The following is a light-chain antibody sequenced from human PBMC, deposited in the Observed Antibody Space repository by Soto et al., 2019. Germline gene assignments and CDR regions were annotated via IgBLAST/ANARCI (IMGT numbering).Light chain of an antibody. Sequence: AIQMTQSPSSLSASAGDSVTITCRASHGIRNSSACYQRKPGNAPSLLIYAASTLQSGVPSRFSGSGSGTDFTLTISGLQSEDFATYFCQQYYNYPLTFGGGTKVDIK. CDR2: AAS. V-gene: IGKV1-8*01. J-gene: IGKJ4*01. CDR1: HGIRNS. CDR3: QQYYNYPLT.